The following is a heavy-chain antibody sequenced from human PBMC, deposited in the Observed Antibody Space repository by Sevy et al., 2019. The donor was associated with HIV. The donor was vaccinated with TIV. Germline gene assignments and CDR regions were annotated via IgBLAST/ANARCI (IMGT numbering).Heavy chain of an antibody. J-gene: IGHJ4*02. D-gene: IGHD6-13*01. CDR2: INQDGSTK. CDR3: VRAIAAPTSF. V-gene: IGHV3-7*04. CDR1: GFTFSNYW. Sequence: GSLRLSCAASGFTFSNYWMHWVRQAPGKGLEWLANINQDGSTKYHVDSLKGRFTISRDNAKNLVFLQMTNLGAEDTALYYCVRAIAAPTSFWGRGTLVTVSS.